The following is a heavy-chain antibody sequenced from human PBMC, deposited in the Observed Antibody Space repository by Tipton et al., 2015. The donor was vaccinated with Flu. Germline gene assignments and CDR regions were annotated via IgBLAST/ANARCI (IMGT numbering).Heavy chain of an antibody. CDR1: GGSFSGYY. CDR2: INHSGNT. J-gene: IGHJ4*02. D-gene: IGHD2-2*01. V-gene: IGHV4-34*01. Sequence: TLSLTCAVYGGSFSGYYWTWIRQSPGKWLEWIGEINHSGNTNYNPSLESRLTMSVDTSKNQFSLRLSSVTAADTAVYYCVRSLSSVRCITTTCYGFDSWGQGTLITVSS. CDR3: VRSLSSVRCITTTCYGFDS.